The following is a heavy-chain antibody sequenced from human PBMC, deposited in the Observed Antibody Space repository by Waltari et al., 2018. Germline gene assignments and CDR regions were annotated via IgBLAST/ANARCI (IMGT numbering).Heavy chain of an antibody. CDR3: AKDCVVVVVAATGAFDI. J-gene: IGHJ3*02. Sequence: EVQLVVSGGGLVQPGGYLRLSCAASGFTCSSDMLNWVRQAPGKELEWVSYISSSSSTIYYADSVKGRFTISRDNAKNSLYLQMNSLRAEDTAVYYCAKDCVVVVVAATGAFDIWGQGTMVTVSS. D-gene: IGHD2-15*01. CDR1: GFTCSSDM. V-gene: IGHV3-48*01. CDR2: ISSSSSTI.